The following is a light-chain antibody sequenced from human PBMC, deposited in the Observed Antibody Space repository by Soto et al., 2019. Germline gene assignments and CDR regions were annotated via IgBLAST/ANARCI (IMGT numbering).Light chain of an antibody. J-gene: IGLJ2*01. CDR2: RND. Sequence: QSVLTQPPSASGTPGQRVTISCSGSSSNIGSNYVYWYQQFPGSAPKLLIYRNDQRPSGFPDRFSGSKSGTSASLAISGPRSEDEADYYCAAWDDSLSAVVFGGWTKLTVL. V-gene: IGLV1-47*01. CDR3: AAWDDSLSAVV. CDR1: SSNIGSNY.